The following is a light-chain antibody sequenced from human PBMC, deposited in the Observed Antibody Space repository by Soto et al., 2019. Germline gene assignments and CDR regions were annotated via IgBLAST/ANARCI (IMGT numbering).Light chain of an antibody. J-gene: IGLJ1*01. CDR2: QDS. V-gene: IGLV3-1*01. CDR1: KLGDKY. CDR3: QAWDSSTYV. Sequence: SYELTQPPSVSVSPGQTASITCSGAKLGDKYACWYQQKSGQSPVLVIYQDSKRPSGIPERFSGSNSGNTATLTISGTQAMDEADYYCQAWDSSTYVFGTGTKLTVL.